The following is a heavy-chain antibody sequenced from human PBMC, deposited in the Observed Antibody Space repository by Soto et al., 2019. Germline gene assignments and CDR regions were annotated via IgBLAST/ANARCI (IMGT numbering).Heavy chain of an antibody. D-gene: IGHD6-19*01. V-gene: IGHV4-39*01. Sequence: PSETLSLTCTVSGGSISSSSYYWGWVRQPPGKGLEWIGTMYYSGSTYYNPSLKSRVTVSVDTSKNQFSLKLSSVTAADTAVYYCARHPYSSGGPSYYALDVWGQGTTVTVSS. CDR3: ARHPYSSGGPSYYALDV. CDR2: MYYSGST. CDR1: GGSISSSSYY. J-gene: IGHJ6*02.